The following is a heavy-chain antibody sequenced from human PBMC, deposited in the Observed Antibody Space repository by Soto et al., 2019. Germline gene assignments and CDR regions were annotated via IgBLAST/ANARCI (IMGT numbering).Heavy chain of an antibody. CDR2: IYYSGST. Sequence: TLSLTCTVSGGSISSGGYYWSWIRQHPGKGLEWIGYIYYSGSTYYNPSLKSRVTISVDTSKNQFSLKLSSVTAADTAVYYCARGVPEQLVRLGWFDPWGQGTLVTVS. V-gene: IGHV4-31*03. CDR3: ARGVPEQLVRLGWFDP. D-gene: IGHD6-13*01. CDR1: GGSISSGGYY. J-gene: IGHJ5*02.